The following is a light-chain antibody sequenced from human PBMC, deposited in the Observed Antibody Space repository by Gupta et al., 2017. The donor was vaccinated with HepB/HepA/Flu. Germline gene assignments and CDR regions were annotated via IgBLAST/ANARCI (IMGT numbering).Light chain of an antibody. V-gene: IGLV8-61*01. J-gene: IGLJ3*02. CDR2: NTK. Sequence: QTVVTQEPSSSVCPRGKVTVTCALRSGSVTTGYYTSWNQQPPGQAPHTLIYNTKSRSSGVPDRFSGSILGNKAALTITGAQADDESTYYCALYMGDGISVFGGGTKLTVL. CDR1: SGSVTTGYY. CDR3: ALYMGDGISV.